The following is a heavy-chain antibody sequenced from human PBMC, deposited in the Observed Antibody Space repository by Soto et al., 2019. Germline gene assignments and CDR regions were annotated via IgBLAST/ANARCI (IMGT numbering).Heavy chain of an antibody. V-gene: IGHV4-39*07. CDR3: ARVGDYVFSNWFDP. Sequence: PSETLSLTCTVSGGSISSSSYYWGWIRQSPGKGLEWIGSFYYSGSTYYSPSLRSRVTISVDTSKNQISLRLSSVTAADTAVYYCARVGDYVFSNWFDPWGQGTLVTVSS. CDR2: FYYSGST. CDR1: GGSISSSSYY. J-gene: IGHJ5*02. D-gene: IGHD4-17*01.